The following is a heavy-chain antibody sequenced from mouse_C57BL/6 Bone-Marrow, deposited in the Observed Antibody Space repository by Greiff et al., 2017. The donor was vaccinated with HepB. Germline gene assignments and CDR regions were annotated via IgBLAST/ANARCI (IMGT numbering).Heavy chain of an antibody. CDR2: LNPNNGGT. CDR3: ARGRGYDGLFAY. J-gene: IGHJ3*01. Sequence: VQLQQSGPELVKPGASVKISCKASGYTFTDYYMNWVKQSHGKSLEWIGDLNPNNGGTSYNQKFKGKATLTVDKSSSTAYMELRSLASEDSAVYYSARGRGYDGLFAYWGQGTLVTVSA. D-gene: IGHD2-2*01. CDR1: GYTFTDYY. V-gene: IGHV1-26*01.